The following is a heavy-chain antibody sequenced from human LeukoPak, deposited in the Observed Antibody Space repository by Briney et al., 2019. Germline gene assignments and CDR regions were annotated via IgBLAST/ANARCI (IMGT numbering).Heavy chain of an antibody. J-gene: IGHJ4*02. V-gene: IGHV3-48*03. Sequence: PGGSLRLSCAASGFTFSSYEMNWVRQAPGKGLEWVSYISSSVSTIYYADSVKGRFTISRDNAKSSLYLQMNSLRAEDTAVYYCARGDSSSWYVFDYWGQGTLVTVSS. CDR2: ISSSVSTI. D-gene: IGHD6-13*01. CDR1: GFTFSSYE. CDR3: ARGDSSSWYVFDY.